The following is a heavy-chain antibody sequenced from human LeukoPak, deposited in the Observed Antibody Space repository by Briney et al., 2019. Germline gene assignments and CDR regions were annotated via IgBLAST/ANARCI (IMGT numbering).Heavy chain of an antibody. V-gene: IGHV3-66*01. CDR2: VYSGGSA. Sequence: GGSLRLSCAASGFTVSSNYMNWVRQAPGKGLEWASVVYSGGSAYYADSVKGRFTIFRDNSKNALYLQMNSLSAEDTAVYYCASSPFSTYYFDNWGQGTLATVSS. CDR3: ASSPFSTYYFDN. J-gene: IGHJ4*02. CDR1: GFTVSSNY.